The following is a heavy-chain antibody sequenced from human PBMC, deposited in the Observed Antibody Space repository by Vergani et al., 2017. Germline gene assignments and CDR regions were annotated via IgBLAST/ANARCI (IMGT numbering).Heavy chain of an antibody. D-gene: IGHD3-16*01. J-gene: IGHJ2*01. Sequence: QMQLQESGPGLVKASETLSLTCTVSGDSIINRSYYLGWIRQPPGKGLEWIGSIYNSGNGDSSSSLKSRVTISADTSKNQFSLRLTSVTAADTAVYYCASGKYYSDSTSHFRGRYFDVWGRGTLVTVPS. V-gene: IGHV4-39*01. CDR2: IYNSGNG. CDR3: ASGKYYSDSTSHFRGRYFDV. CDR1: GDSIINRSYY.